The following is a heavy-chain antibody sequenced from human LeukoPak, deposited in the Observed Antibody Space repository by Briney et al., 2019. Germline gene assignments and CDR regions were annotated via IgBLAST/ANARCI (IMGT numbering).Heavy chain of an antibody. V-gene: IGHV3-21*01. CDR3: ARGTVVVPAASGTYYFDY. D-gene: IGHD2-2*01. J-gene: IGHJ4*02. CDR1: GFTFSSYS. CDR2: ISSSSSYI. Sequence: GGSLRLSCAASGFTFSSYSINWVRQAPGKGLEWVSSISSSSSYIYYADSVKGRFTISRDNAKNSLYLQMNSLRAEDTAVYYCARGTVVVPAASGTYYFDYWGQGNLVTVSS.